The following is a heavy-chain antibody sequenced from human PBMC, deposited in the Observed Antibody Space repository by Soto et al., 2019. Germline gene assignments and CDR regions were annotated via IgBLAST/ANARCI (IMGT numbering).Heavy chain of an antibody. Sequence: QIQLVQSGAEVRKPGASVMVSCKASGYIFTSYGMSWVRQAPGQGLEWMGWITAYNGNTNYAQKVQGRITMTTDISTGTGYMELRSLTSDDTAVYYCARGGVGYTSGWFDPWGQGTLVTVSS. D-gene: IGHD5-12*01. CDR3: ARGGVGYTSGWFDP. J-gene: IGHJ5*02. CDR2: ITAYNGNT. V-gene: IGHV1-18*01. CDR1: GYIFTSYG.